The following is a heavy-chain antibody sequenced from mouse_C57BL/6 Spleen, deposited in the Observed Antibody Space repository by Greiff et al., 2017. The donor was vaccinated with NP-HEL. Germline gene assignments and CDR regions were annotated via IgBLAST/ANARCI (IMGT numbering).Heavy chain of an antibody. D-gene: IGHD2-10*02. CDR1: GYTFTDYY. V-gene: IGHV1-76*01. Sequence: QVQLKESGAELVRPGASVKLSCKASGYTFTDYYINWVKQRPGQGLEWIARIYPGSGNTYYNEKFKGKATLTAEKSSSTAYMQLSSLTSEDSAVYFCARWGVWNYFDYWGQGTTLTVSS. J-gene: IGHJ2*01. CDR2: IYPGSGNT. CDR3: ARWGVWNYFDY.